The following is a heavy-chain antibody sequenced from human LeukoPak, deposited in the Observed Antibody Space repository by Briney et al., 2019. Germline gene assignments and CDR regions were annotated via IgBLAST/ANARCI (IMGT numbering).Heavy chain of an antibody. CDR3: ASAPLYSSSSPFDY. J-gene: IGHJ4*02. CDR1: GGSISSHY. Sequence: SETLSLTCTVSGGSISSHYWSWIRQPPGKGLEWIGYIYYSGSTNYNPSLKSRVTISVDTSKNQFSLKLSSVTAADTAVYYCASAPLYSSSSPFDYWGQGTLVTVSS. V-gene: IGHV4-59*08. D-gene: IGHD6-6*01. CDR2: IYYSGST.